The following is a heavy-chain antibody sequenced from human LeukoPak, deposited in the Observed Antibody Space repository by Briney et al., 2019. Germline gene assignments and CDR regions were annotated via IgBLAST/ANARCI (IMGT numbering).Heavy chain of an antibody. CDR2: ISGSGGST. V-gene: IGHV3-23*01. CDR1: GFTFSSNA. CDR3: ARDPINWGSGVFDY. J-gene: IGHJ4*02. Sequence: GGSLRLSCAASGFTFSSNAMNWVRQAPGKGLEWVSAISGSGGSTYYADSVKGRFTISRDNSKNTLYLQMNSLRAEDTAVYYCARDPINWGSGVFDYWGQGTLVTVSS. D-gene: IGHD7-27*01.